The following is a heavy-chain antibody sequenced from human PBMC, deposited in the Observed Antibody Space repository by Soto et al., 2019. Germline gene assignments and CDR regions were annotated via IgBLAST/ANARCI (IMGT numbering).Heavy chain of an antibody. CDR3: ARAPITSGYFFDY. D-gene: IGHD3-22*01. CDR2: IYYSGST. J-gene: IGHJ4*02. V-gene: IGHV4-34*01. Sequence: PSETLSLTCAVYGGSFSGYYWSWIRQPPGKGLEWIGSIYYSGSTYYNPSLKSRVTISVDTSKNQFSLKLSSVTAADTAVYYCARAPITSGYFFDYWGQGTLVTVSS. CDR1: GGSFSGYY.